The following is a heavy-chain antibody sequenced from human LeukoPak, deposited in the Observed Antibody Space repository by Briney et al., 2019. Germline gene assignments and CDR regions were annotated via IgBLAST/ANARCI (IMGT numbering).Heavy chain of an antibody. J-gene: IGHJ4*02. V-gene: IGHV3-23*01. CDR1: GFTFSSYA. D-gene: IGHD3-22*01. CDR2: ISGSGGST. CDR3: AKGQHFTYYYYSSGYYSTDCPFDY. Sequence: GGSLRLSCAASGFTFSSYAMSWVRQAPGKGLEWVSAISGSGGSTYYADSVKGRFTISRDNYKKPLYMQMNRLRAEDTAVYYCAKGQHFTYYYYSSGYYSTDCPFDYWGQGTLVTVSS.